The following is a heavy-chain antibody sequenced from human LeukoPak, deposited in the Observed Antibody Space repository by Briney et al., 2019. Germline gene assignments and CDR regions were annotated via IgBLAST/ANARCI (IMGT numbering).Heavy chain of an antibody. D-gene: IGHD3-22*01. V-gene: IGHV4-59*01. Sequence: SETLSLTCTVSGGSISSYYWSWIRQPPGKGLEWIGYIYYSGSTNYNPSLKSRVTISVDTSKNQFSLKLSSVTAADTAVYYCARAVYYDSSGYCGLVAFDIWGQGTMVTVSS. CDR1: GGSISSYY. J-gene: IGHJ3*02. CDR2: IYYSGST. CDR3: ARAVYYDSSGYCGLVAFDI.